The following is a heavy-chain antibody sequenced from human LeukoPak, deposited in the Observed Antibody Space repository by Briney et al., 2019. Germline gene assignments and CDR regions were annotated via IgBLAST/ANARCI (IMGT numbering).Heavy chain of an antibody. Sequence: PSETLSLTCTVSGGSISTYYWSWIRQPPGKGLEWIGYIYYRGSNNYNPSLKSRVTILLDTSKNQFSLKLTSVTAADTAVYYCARTYDYVWGSYRYTRGYYFDYWGQGTLVTVSS. CDR3: ARTYDYVWGSYRYTRGYYFDY. CDR1: GGSISTYY. J-gene: IGHJ4*02. V-gene: IGHV4-59*08. D-gene: IGHD3-16*02. CDR2: IYYRGSN.